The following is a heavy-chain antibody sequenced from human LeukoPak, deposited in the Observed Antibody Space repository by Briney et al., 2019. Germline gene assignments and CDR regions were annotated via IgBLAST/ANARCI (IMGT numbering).Heavy chain of an antibody. V-gene: IGHV4-31*03. D-gene: IGHD6-19*01. Sequence: SETLSLTCTVSGGSVSSGSYYWSWIRQHPGKGLEWIGYIYYSGSTYYNPSLKSRITISVDTSKNQFSLKLSSVTAADTAVYYCARDLRAGNDAFDIWGQGTMVTVSS. CDR1: GGSVSSGSYY. J-gene: IGHJ3*02. CDR2: IYYSGST. CDR3: ARDLRAGNDAFDI.